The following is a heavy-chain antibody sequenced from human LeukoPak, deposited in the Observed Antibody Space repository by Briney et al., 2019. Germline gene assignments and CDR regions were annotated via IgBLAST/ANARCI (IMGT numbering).Heavy chain of an antibody. CDR3: ASSLGYYDSSGYYSGDLAFDI. CDR2: INWNSGSI. Sequence: GRSLRLSCAASGFTFDDYAMHWVRQAPGKGLEWVSGINWNSGSIGYADSVKGRFTISRDNAKNSLYLQMNSLRAEDTALYYCASSLGYYDSSGYYSGDLAFDIWGQGTMVTVSS. D-gene: IGHD3-22*01. J-gene: IGHJ3*02. V-gene: IGHV3-9*01. CDR1: GFTFDDYA.